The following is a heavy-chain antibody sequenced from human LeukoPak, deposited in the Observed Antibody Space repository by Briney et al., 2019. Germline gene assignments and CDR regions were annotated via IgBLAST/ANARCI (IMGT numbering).Heavy chain of an antibody. CDR2: INHRGST. CDR3: ASRSANYYYDSSGYYVY. V-gene: IGHV4-34*01. J-gene: IGHJ4*02. Sequence: SETLSLTCAVYGGSFSGYYWSWIRQPPGKGLEWIGEINHRGSTNYNPSLKSRVTISVDTSKNQFSLKLSSVTAADTAVYYCASRSANYYYDSSGYYVYWGQGTLVTVSS. CDR1: GGSFSGYY. D-gene: IGHD3-22*01.